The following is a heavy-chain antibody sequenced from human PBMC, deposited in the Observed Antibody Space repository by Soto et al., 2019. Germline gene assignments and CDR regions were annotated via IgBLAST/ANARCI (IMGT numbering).Heavy chain of an antibody. CDR2: IWYDGSNK. J-gene: IGHJ1*01. D-gene: IGHD3-16*02. CDR3: ARGPDYYDYIWGSYRPVAEYFQH. V-gene: IGHV3-33*01. Sequence: GGSLRLSCAASGFTFSSYGMHWVRQAPGKGLEWVAVIWYDGSNKYYADSVKGRFTISRDNSKNTLYLQMNSLRAEDTAVYYCARGPDYYDYIWGSYRPVAEYFQHWGQGTLVTVSS. CDR1: GFTFSSYG.